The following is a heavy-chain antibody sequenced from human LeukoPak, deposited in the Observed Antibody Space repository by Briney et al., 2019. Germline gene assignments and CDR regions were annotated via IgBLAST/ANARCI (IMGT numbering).Heavy chain of an antibody. CDR2: ISGSGGST. CDR3: AKDKVGYYYDSSGPSDY. CDR1: GFTFSSYA. V-gene: IGHV3-23*01. D-gene: IGHD3-22*01. Sequence: GGSLRLSCAASGFTFSSYAMSWVRQAPGKGLEWVSAISGSGGSTYYADSVKGRFTISRDNSKNTLHLQMNSLRAEDTAVYYCAKDKVGYYYDSSGPSDYWGQGTLVTVSS. J-gene: IGHJ4*02.